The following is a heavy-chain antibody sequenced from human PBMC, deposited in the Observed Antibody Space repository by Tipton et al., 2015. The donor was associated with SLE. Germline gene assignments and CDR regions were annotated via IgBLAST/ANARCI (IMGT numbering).Heavy chain of an antibody. CDR1: GGSISSYY. CDR2: IYYSGST. J-gene: IGHJ3*02. D-gene: IGHD6-19*01. Sequence: LRLSCTVSGGSISSYYWSWIRQPPGKGLEWIGYIYYSGSTNYNPSLKSRVTISVDTSKNQFSPKLSSVTAADTAVYYCARRYIKQWLAGAFDIWGQGTMVTVSS. V-gene: IGHV4-59*01. CDR3: ARRYIKQWLAGAFDI.